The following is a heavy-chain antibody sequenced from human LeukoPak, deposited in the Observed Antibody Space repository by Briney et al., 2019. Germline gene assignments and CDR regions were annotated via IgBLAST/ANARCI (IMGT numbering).Heavy chain of an antibody. D-gene: IGHD6-6*01. Sequence: PGRSLRLSCSASGFTFSSYGMHWVRQAPGRGLEWVAVISYDGSNKYYADSVKGRFTISRDNAKNSLYLQMNSLRAEDTAVYYCARVWDSSSPVDVWGKGTTVTVSS. J-gene: IGHJ6*04. V-gene: IGHV3-30*03. CDR3: ARVWDSSSPVDV. CDR2: ISYDGSNK. CDR1: GFTFSSYG.